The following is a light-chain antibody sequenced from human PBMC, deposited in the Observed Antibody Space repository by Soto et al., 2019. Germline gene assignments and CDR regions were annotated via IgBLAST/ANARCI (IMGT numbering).Light chain of an antibody. J-gene: IGKJ4*01. CDR3: QQYGSSPIT. Sequence: EIVLTQSPGTRSLSPGERATLSCRASQSVSSSYLAWYQQKPGQAPRLLIYGASSRATGIPDRFSGSGSGTDFTLTIRRLEPEDSAVYYCQQYGSSPITFGGGTTVDTK. CDR1: QSVSSSY. V-gene: IGKV3-20*01. CDR2: GAS.